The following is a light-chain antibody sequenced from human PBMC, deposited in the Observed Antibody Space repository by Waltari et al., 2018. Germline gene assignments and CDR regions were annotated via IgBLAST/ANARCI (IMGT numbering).Light chain of an antibody. CDR1: NIGPKT. J-gene: IGLJ2*01. Sequence: SYVLPQPPSVSVAPGRTARITCGGNNIGPKTAHWDQQKPGQAPVMVVYADIDRPSGIPERFSGSNSGNTATLIINRVEAGDEADYYCQVWDIDSDPSVVFGGGTKLTVL. CDR2: ADI. V-gene: IGLV3-21*03. CDR3: QVWDIDSDPSVV.